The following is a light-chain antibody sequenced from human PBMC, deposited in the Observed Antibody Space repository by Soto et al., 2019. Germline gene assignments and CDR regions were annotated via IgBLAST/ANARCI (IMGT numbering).Light chain of an antibody. CDR1: QDIRGA. J-gene: IGKJ5*01. CDR2: DVS. Sequence: AIQLTQSPSSLSASVGDRVTITCRASQDIRGALAWYQQKPGKAPKILIYDVSTLESGVPSRFSGSSSGTDFTLTISSLQPVDFATYYCQQFNSYPITLGPGTRREIK. CDR3: QQFNSYPIT. V-gene: IGKV1-13*02.